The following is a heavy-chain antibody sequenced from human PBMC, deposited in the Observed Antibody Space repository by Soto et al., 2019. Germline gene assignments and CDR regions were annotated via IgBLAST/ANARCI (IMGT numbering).Heavy chain of an antibody. V-gene: IGHV4-31*03. J-gene: IGHJ4*02. CDR2: IYDSGST. CDR1: GGSISSGGQY. D-gene: IGHD6-25*01. Sequence: QVQLKESGPGLVKPSQTLSLTCTVSGGSISSGGQYWSWIRQHPGKGREWIGYIYDSGSTYYNPSLRSRVTISVDTSKKQFSLKLRSVTAADTAVYYCARDAAEYYFDYWGQGTLVTVSS. CDR3: ARDAAEYYFDY.